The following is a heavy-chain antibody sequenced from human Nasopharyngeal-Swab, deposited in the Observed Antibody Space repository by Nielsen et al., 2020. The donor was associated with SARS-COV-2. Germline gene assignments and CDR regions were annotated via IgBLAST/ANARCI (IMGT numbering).Heavy chain of an antibody. J-gene: IGHJ6*02. V-gene: IGHV3-30*03. Sequence: GESLKISCAASGFTFSSYGMHWVRQAPGKGLEWVAVISYDGSNKYYADSVKGRFTISRDNSKNTLYLQMNSLRAEDTAVYYCARALSIAVARGGQYYYYYGMDVWGQGTTVTVSS. CDR3: ARALSIAVARGGQYYYYYGMDV. D-gene: IGHD6-19*01. CDR2: ISYDGSNK. CDR1: GFTFSSYG.